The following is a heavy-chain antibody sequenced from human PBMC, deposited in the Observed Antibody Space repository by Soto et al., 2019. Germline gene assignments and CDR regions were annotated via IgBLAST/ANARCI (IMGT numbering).Heavy chain of an antibody. J-gene: IGHJ3*02. CDR2: IKYSGTT. V-gene: IGHV4-39*01. CDR1: RSSIRSSPCQ. D-gene: IGHD1-26*01. CDR3: ARHGITGSYYDAFDI. Sequence: LSLTFSVNRSSIRSSPCQWASIRQPPGKGLEWIASIKYSGTTFYNPSLKSRVTLSVDTSKNQFALKLSSVTAAETAVYYCARHGITGSYYDAFDIWGQGTMVT.